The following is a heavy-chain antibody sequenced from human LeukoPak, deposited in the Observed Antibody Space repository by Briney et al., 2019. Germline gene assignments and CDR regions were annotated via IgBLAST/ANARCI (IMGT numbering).Heavy chain of an antibody. CDR2: IYTSGST. Sequence: SETLSLTCTVSGGSISSYYWSWIRQPAGKGLEWIGRIYTSGSTNYNPSLKSRVTMSVDTSKNQFSLKLSSVTAADTAVYYCARSDKYYYDSSGYYVESYFDYWGQGTLVTVSS. D-gene: IGHD3-22*01. CDR1: GGSISSYY. J-gene: IGHJ4*02. CDR3: ARSDKYYYDSSGYYVESYFDY. V-gene: IGHV4-4*07.